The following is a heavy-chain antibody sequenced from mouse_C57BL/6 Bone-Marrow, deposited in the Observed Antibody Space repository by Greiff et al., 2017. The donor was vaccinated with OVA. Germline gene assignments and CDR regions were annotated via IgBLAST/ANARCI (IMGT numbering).Heavy chain of an antibody. CDR1: GYTFTSYT. V-gene: IGHV1-4*01. D-gene: IGHD1-1*02. Sequence: VQLQESGAELARPGASVKMSCKASGYTFTSYTMHWVKQRPGQGLEWIGYINPSSGYTKYNQKFKDKATLTADKSSSTAYMQLSSLTSEDSAVYYCARGGPDDYWGQGTTLTVSS. J-gene: IGHJ2*01. CDR2: INPSSGYT. CDR3: ARGGPDDY.